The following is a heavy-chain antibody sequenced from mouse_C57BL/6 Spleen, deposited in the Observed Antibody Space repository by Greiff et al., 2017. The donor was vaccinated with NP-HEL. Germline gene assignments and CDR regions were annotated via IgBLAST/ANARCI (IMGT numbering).Heavy chain of an antibody. CDR1: GFTFSDYY. J-gene: IGHJ4*01. CDR3: AREGGFMDY. V-gene: IGHV5-16*01. CDR2: INYDGSST. Sequence: EVKLMESEGGLVQPGSSMKLSCTASGFTFSDYYMAWVRQVPEKGLEWVANINYDGSSTYYLDSLKSRFIISRDNAKNILYLQMSSLKSEDTATYYCAREGGFMDYWGQGTSVTVSS.